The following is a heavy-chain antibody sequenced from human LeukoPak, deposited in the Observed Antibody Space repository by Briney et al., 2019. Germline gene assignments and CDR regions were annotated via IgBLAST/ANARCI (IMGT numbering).Heavy chain of an antibody. CDR3: ARAIAAAGAVEEYFQH. CDR1: GYTFTSYY. CDR2: INPSGGST. D-gene: IGHD6-13*01. Sequence: ASVKVSCKASGYTFTSYYMHWVRQAPGQGLEWMGIINPSGGSTSYAQKFQGRVTMTRDTSTSTVYMELSSQRSEDTAVYYCARAIAAAGAVEEYFQHWGQGTLVTVSS. V-gene: IGHV1-46*01. J-gene: IGHJ1*01.